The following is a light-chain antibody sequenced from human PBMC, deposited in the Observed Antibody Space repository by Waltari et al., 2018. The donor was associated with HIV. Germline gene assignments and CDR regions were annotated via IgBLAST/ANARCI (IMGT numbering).Light chain of an antibody. CDR1: TSNVQFNY. Sequence: QLVLTQPPSVSAAPRRSVTVTCSARTSNVQFNYVSSYPQIPATAPKLLIWDKQKRPPGTPERVSGSTSATSATPGITGLRTAGEAEYFCGTWDSSLNAPVFGCGSMLTVL. V-gene: IGLV1-51*01. J-gene: IGLJ2*01. CDR3: GTWDSSLNAPV. CDR2: DKQ.